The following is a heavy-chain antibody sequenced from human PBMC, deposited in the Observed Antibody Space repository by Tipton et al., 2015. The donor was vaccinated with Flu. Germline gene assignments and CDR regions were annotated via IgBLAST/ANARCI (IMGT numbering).Heavy chain of an antibody. Sequence: QSGPEVKKPGASVKVSCKASGYSFTSYGITWVRQAPGQGLEWMGWSNPYSGTSQYAQKFQGRATMATDTSTITAFMELTRLRSDDTAIYFCARGPAYWGQGTLVTVSS. CDR1: GYSFTSYG. J-gene: IGHJ4*02. V-gene: IGHV1-18*01. CDR2: SNPYSGTS. CDR3: ARGPAY.